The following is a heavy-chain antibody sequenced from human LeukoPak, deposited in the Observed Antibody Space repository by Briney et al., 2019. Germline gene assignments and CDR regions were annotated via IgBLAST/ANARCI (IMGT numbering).Heavy chain of an antibody. CDR3: ARTFSDDSSGYLGPYFDY. Sequence: PGGSLRLSCAASGFTVSSNYMSWVRQAPGKGLERVSVIYSGGSTYYADSVKGRFTISRDNSKNTLYLQMNSLRAEDTAVYYCARTFSDDSSGYLGPYFDYWGQGTLVTVSS. V-gene: IGHV3-53*01. CDR2: IYSGGST. CDR1: GFTVSSNY. J-gene: IGHJ4*02. D-gene: IGHD3-22*01.